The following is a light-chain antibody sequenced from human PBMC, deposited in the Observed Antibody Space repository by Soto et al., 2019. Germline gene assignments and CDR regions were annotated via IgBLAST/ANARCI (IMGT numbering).Light chain of an antibody. J-gene: IGLJ3*02. Sequence: QSALTQPASVSGSPGQSITIPCTGTSSDVGGYNYVSWYQQHPGKSPKLMNYEVSNRPSGVSNRFSGSKSGNTASLTISGLQAEDEADYYCTSYTTSSTHGVFGGGTKLTVL. CDR1: SSDVGGYNY. CDR2: EVS. CDR3: TSYTTSSTHGV. V-gene: IGLV2-14*01.